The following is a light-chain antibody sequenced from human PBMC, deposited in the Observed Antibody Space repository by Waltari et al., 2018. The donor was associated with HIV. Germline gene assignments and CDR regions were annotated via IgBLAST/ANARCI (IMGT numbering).Light chain of an antibody. CDR3: CTYAAKYVL. V-gene: IGLV2-11*01. CDR1: GSDVGNFNF. J-gene: IGLJ2*01. Sequence: SALTPPRSVSGSPGQSVTISCTRTGSDVGNFNFVSWYQHLPAKAPKLLIYDVTKRPSGVPDRFSGSKSGDTASLTISGLQAEDEADYYCCTYAAKYVLFGGGTNLTVL. CDR2: DVT.